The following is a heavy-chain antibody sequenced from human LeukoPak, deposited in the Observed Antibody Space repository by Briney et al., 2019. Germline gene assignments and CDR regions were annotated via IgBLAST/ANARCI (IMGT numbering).Heavy chain of an antibody. D-gene: IGHD2/OR15-2a*01. Sequence: GGSLRLSCAASGFTFSSYDMHWVRQATGKGLEWVSVIGTAGDTYYPGSVKGRFTTSRENAKNSLYLQMNSLRGGDTAVYYCARGYLDGMDVWGQGTTVTVSS. V-gene: IGHV3-13*01. CDR3: ARGYLDGMDV. CDR2: IGTAGDT. J-gene: IGHJ6*02. CDR1: GFTFSSYD.